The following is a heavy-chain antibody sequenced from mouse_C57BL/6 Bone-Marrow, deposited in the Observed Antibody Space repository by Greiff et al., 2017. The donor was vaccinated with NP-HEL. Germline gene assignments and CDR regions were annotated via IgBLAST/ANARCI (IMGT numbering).Heavy chain of an antibody. V-gene: IGHV14-4*01. CDR3: TTSYAMDY. CDR1: GFNIKDDY. J-gene: IGHJ4*01. CDR2: IDPENGDT. Sequence: EVQLQQSGAELVRPGASVKLSCTASGFNIKDDYMHWVKQRPEQGLEWIGWIDPENGDTKYASKFQGKATITADTSSSTAYLQLSSLTSEDTAVYYCTTSYAMDYWGQGTSVTVSS.